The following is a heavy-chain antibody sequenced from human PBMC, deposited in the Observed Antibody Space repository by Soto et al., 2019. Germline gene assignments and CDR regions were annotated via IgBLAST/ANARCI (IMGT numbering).Heavy chain of an antibody. CDR3: ARWYSSGWSWFDP. Sequence: SETLSLTCTVSGDSISSYYWSWIRQPPGEGLEWIGYIHYSGSTNYNPSLKSRVTISVDTSKNQISLKLRSVTAADTAVYYCARWYSSGWSWFDPWGQGTLVTVSS. CDR2: IHYSGST. J-gene: IGHJ5*02. V-gene: IGHV4-59*01. D-gene: IGHD6-19*01. CDR1: GDSISSYY.